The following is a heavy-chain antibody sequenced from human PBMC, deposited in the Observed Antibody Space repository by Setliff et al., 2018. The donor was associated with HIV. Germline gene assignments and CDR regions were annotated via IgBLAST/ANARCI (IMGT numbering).Heavy chain of an antibody. J-gene: IGHJ6*03. CDR1: GYSISSGYY. Sequence: SETLSLTCGVSGYSISSGYYWGWVRQPPGKGPEWLGSIYYSGGTSYNPSLKSRVTISVDTSKNQFSLKLSSVTSADTAVYYCARLPSYYYYYYMDVWGKGTMVTVSS. CDR3: ARLPSYYYYYYMDV. V-gene: IGHV4-38-2*01. CDR2: IYYSGGT.